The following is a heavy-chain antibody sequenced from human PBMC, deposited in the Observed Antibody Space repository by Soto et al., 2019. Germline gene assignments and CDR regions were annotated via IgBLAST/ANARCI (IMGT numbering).Heavy chain of an antibody. CDR2: INPNSGGT. CDR1: GYTFIGYY. V-gene: IGHV1-2*04. CDR3: ARGGCSGGSCYSHYYYYGMDV. J-gene: IGHJ6*02. D-gene: IGHD2-15*01. Sequence: ASVKVSCKASGYTFIGYYMHWVRQAPGQGLEWMGWINPNSGGTNYAQKFQGWVTMTRDTSISTAYMELSRLRSDDTAVYYCARGGCSGGSCYSHYYYYGMDVWGQGTTVTVSS.